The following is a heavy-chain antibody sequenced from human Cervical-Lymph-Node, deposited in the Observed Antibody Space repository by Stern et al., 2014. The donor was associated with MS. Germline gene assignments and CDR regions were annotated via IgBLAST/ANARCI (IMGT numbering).Heavy chain of an antibody. V-gene: IGHV1-8*01. D-gene: IGHD4-17*01. CDR2: MNPNSGNT. CDR3: ARGRTDYGYDY. Sequence: VQLVESGAEVKKPGASVKVSCKASGYTFTSYDMNWVRQAPGQGLEWMGWMNPNSGNTGYPQKFQVRVTMTRNTAISTAYMELSSLRSEDTAVYYCARGRTDYGYDYWGQGTLVTVSS. J-gene: IGHJ4*02. CDR1: GYTFTSYD.